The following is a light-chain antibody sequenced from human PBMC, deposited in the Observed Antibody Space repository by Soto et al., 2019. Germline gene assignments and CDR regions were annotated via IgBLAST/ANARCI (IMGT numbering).Light chain of an antibody. Sequence: DIVMTQSPDSLAESLGERATVNCRSSQSVLSTSDNRNYLSWYQKKPGQHPKLLIYGASTRGSGVTDRVSGSESGTHFTLTISSLQAEDVAVYYCQQYYRSLQTFGQGPKVQIK. J-gene: IGKJ1*01. CDR2: GAS. CDR1: QSVLSTSDNRNY. V-gene: IGKV4-1*01. CDR3: QQYYRSLQT.